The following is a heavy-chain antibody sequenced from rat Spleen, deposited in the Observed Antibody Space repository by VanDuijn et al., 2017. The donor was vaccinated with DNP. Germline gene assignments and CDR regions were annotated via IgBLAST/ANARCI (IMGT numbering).Heavy chain of an antibody. CDR1: GFTFSDYN. J-gene: IGHJ4*01. CDR3: TKDLQWFAMDA. CDR2: ISTSGGST. V-gene: IGHV5S23*01. D-gene: IGHD1-1*01. Sequence: EVQLVESGGGLVQPGRSLKVSCAASGFTFSDYNMAWVRQAPTKGLEWVATISTSGGSTYYRDSVKGRFTISRDNAKSTLYLQMNSLRSEDTATYYCTKDLQWFAMDAWGQGTSVTVSS.